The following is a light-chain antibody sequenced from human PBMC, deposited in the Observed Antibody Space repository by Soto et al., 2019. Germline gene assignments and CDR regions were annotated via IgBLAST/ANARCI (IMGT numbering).Light chain of an antibody. V-gene: IGKV3-15*01. CDR3: QQYNNWPPWT. J-gene: IGKJ1*01. CDR2: GAS. CDR1: QSVSSN. Sequence: EIVMTQSPATLSVSPGERATLSCRASQSVSSNLAWYHQKPGQAPRLLIYGASTRATGIPARFSGSGSETEFTLTISRLQSEDFAVYYCQQYNNWPPWTFGQGTKVEIK.